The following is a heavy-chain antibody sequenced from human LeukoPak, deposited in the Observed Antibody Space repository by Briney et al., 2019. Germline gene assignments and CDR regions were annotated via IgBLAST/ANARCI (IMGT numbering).Heavy chain of an antibody. J-gene: IGHJ4*02. V-gene: IGHV4-4*02. CDR1: GASISSSNW. CDR3: ARRSFGYTETHRGPNFFDC. D-gene: IGHD5-24*01. Sequence: SETLSLTCAVSGASISSSNWWSWVRQPPGKGLEWIGEIYHSGTTNYNPSLKSRVTISVDTSKNRFSLNLNSVTAADTAVYYCARRSFGYTETHRGPNFFDCWGQGTLVTVSS. CDR2: IYHSGTT.